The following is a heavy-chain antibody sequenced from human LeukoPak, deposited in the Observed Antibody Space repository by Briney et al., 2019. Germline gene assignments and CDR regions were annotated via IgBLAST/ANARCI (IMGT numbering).Heavy chain of an antibody. J-gene: IGHJ4*02. CDR2: ISGSGGNT. V-gene: IGHV3-23*01. Sequence: GGSLRLSCAASGFTFSSYAMSWVRQAPGKGLEWVSAISGSGGNTYYADSVKGRFTISRDNSKNTLYLQMNSLRAEDTAVYYCAKDLLLEPYWLSFDYWGQGTLVTVSS. CDR1: GFTFSSYA. CDR3: AKDLLLEPYWLSFDY. D-gene: IGHD1-1*01.